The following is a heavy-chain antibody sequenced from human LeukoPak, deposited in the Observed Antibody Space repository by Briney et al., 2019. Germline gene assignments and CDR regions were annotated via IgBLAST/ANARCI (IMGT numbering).Heavy chain of an antibody. Sequence: SETLSLTCAVYGGSFSGYYWSWIRQPPGKGLEWIGEINHSGSTNYNPSLKSRVTISVDTSKNQFSLKLSSVTAADTAVYYCARMPILREGGGTFDIWGQGTMVTVSS. CDR3: ARMPILREGGGTFDI. CDR1: GGSFSGYY. V-gene: IGHV4-34*01. D-gene: IGHD1-26*01. J-gene: IGHJ3*02. CDR2: INHSGST.